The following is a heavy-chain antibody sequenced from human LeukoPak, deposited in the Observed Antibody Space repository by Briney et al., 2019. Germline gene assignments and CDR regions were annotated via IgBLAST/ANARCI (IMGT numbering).Heavy chain of an antibody. CDR2: IIPIFGTA. J-gene: IGHJ3*02. Sequence: ASVKVSRKASGYTFTSYGISWVRQAPGQGLEWMGGIIPIFGTANYAQKFQGRVTITADESTSTAYMELSSLRSEDTAVYYCARTRIAARLGSPAFDIWGQGTMVTVSS. D-gene: IGHD6-6*01. CDR1: GYTFTSYG. CDR3: ARTRIAARLGSPAFDI. V-gene: IGHV1-69*13.